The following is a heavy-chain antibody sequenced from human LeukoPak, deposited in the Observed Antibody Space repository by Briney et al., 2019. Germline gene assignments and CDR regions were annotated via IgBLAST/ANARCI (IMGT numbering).Heavy chain of an antibody. CDR2: TYYRSKWYN. CDR3: AREAGYSSSWIKNYYYYYYMDV. Sequence: SQTLSHTCAISGDSVSSNSAAWNWIRQSPSRGLEWLGRTYYRSKWYNDYAVSVKSRITINPDTSKNQFSLQLNSVTPEDTAVYYCAREAGYSSSWIKNYYYYYYMDVWGKGTTVTVSS. CDR1: GDSVSSNSAA. J-gene: IGHJ6*03. D-gene: IGHD6-13*01. V-gene: IGHV6-1*01.